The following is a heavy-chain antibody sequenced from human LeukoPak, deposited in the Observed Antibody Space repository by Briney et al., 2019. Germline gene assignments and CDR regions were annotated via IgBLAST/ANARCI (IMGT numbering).Heavy chain of an antibody. CDR2: ICSSSSTI. J-gene: IGHJ4*02. D-gene: IGHD3-3*01. CDR1: GFTFSSYS. V-gene: IGHV3-48*01. Sequence: GGSLRLSCAASGFTFSSYSMNWVRQAPGKGLEWVSYICSSSSTIYYADSVKGRFTISRDNAKNPLYLQMNSLRAEDTAVYYCARQYYDFWSGYYPTDYWGQGTLVTVSS. CDR3: ARQYYDFWSGYYPTDY.